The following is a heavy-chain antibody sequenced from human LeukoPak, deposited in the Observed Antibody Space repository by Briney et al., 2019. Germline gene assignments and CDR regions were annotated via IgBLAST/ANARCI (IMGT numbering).Heavy chain of an antibody. Sequence: GGSLRLSCAASGLTVSSNYMTWVRQGPGKGLEWVSVIYTGGNTYYADSVKGRFTISRDNSKNTLYLQMNSLRAEDTAVYYCAKDVAAAGIWYFDYWGQGTLVTVSS. D-gene: IGHD6-13*01. CDR1: GLTVSSNY. CDR2: IYTGGNT. CDR3: AKDVAAAGIWYFDY. J-gene: IGHJ4*02. V-gene: IGHV3-66*01.